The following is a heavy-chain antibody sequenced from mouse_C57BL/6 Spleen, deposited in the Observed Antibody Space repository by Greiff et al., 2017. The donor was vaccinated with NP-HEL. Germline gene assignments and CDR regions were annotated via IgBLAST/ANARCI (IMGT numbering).Heavy chain of an antibody. D-gene: IGHD1-1*01. Sequence: VQLQQSGPELVKPGASVKISCKASGYSFTGYYMNWVKQSPEKSLEWIGEINPSTGGTTYNQKFKAKATLTVDKSSSTAYMQLKSLTSEDSAVYYCARRGFTTVVASYWYFDVWGTGTTVTVSS. J-gene: IGHJ1*03. CDR1: GYSFTGYY. CDR3: ARRGFTTVVASYWYFDV. V-gene: IGHV1-42*01. CDR2: INPSTGGT.